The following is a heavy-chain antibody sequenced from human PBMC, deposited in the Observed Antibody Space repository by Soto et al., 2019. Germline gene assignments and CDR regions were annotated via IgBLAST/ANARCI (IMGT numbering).Heavy chain of an antibody. CDR3: ARHKDYYYDSSGYPTFDY. CDR1: DYTFSSYG. Sequence: ASVKVSCKASDYTFSSYGIIWVRQAPGQGLEWMGWVSAYNGNTNYAQKFQGRVTMTTDTSTSTAYMELRSLRSDDTAVYYCARHKDYYYDSSGYPTFDYWGQGTLVTVSS. V-gene: IGHV1-18*01. J-gene: IGHJ4*02. D-gene: IGHD3-22*01. CDR2: VSAYNGNT.